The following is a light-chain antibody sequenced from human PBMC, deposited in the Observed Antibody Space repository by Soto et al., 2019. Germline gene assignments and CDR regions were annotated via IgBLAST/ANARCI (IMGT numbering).Light chain of an antibody. J-gene: IGKJ1*01. CDR2: GAS. CDR1: QSVSSN. Sequence: EIVMTQSPTTLSVSPGERATLSCRASQSVSSNLAWYQQIPGQAPRLLIYGASTRATGIPARFSGSGSGAEFTLTISGLQSEDFAVYYCQQYNYWPRTFGQGTKVDIK. CDR3: QQYNYWPRT. V-gene: IGKV3-15*01.